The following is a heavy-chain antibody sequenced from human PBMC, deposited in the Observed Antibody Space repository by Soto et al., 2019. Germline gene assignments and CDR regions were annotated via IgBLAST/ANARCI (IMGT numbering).Heavy chain of an antibody. CDR2: ISPDDSDT. J-gene: IGHJ6*02. CDR3: ARLQGDCSGGSCPYYYYYDMDV. V-gene: IGHV5-51*01. CDR1: GYSFATNW. Sequence: GESLKISCKGSGYSFATNWIGWVRQRPGKDLEWMGIISPDDSDTRYSPSFQGQVTISADKSISTAYLQWSSLKASDTAMYYCARLQGDCSGGSCPYYYYYDMDVWGQGTTVTVSS. D-gene: IGHD2-15*01.